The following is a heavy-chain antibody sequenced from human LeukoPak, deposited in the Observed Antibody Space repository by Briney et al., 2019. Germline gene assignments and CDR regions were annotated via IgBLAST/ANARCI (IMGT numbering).Heavy chain of an antibody. CDR3: ARGFSGPNWGKRYFEY. CDR2: IILIADTT. J-gene: IGHJ4*02. D-gene: IGHD7-27*01. V-gene: IGHV1-69*13. CDR1: VGTLSGYA. Sequence: ASVRVSSKASVGTLSGYALSWVRQAPGQGLEWMGGIILIADTTNYAPKFQGRVTITADESTNTAYMDQSRLTSEETAVYFCARGFSGPNWGKRYFEYWGQGTLVTVSS.